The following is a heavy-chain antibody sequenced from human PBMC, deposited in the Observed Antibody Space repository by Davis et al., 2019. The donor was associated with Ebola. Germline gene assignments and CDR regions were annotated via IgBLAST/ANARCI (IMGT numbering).Heavy chain of an antibody. Sequence: PGRSLRLSCTASGFAFSNYNMNWVRQAPGKGLEWVSSITTNGWSTYYADSVKGRFIISRDNAKNSLFLQMHSLRGDDTAVYFCARETPISSRSDWWGQGTLVTVSS. CDR2: ITTNGWST. D-gene: IGHD2-2*01. CDR1: GFAFSNYN. CDR3: ARETPISSRSDW. J-gene: IGHJ4*02. V-gene: IGHV3-48*01.